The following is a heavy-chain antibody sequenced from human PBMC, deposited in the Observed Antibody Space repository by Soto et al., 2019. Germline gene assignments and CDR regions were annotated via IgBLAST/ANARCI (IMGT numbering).Heavy chain of an antibody. J-gene: IGHJ4*02. V-gene: IGHV1-46*01. CDR3: ARGRSYYDSSGYYYDY. CDR2: INPSGGGT. CDR1: GYTFTSYY. Sequence: ASVKVSCKASGYTFTSYYMHWVRQAPGQGLEWMGIINPSGGGTSYAQKFQGRVTMTRDTSTSTVYMELSSLRSEDTAVYYCARGRSYYDSSGYYYDYWGQGTLVTVSS. D-gene: IGHD3-22*01.